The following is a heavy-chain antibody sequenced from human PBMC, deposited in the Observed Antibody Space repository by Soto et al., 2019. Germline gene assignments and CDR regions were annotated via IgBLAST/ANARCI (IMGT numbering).Heavy chain of an antibody. CDR1: GYSFAGYW. CDR3: ARHGIVVGKDNWFDP. V-gene: IGHV5-10-1*01. CDR2: IDPSDSQT. D-gene: IGHD2-21*01. Sequence: GESLKISCKGSGYSFAGYWITWVRQKPGKGLEWMGRIDPSDSQTYYSPSFRGHVTISATKSISTAYLQWSSLKASDTAMYYCARHGIVVGKDNWFDPWGQGTLVTVSS. J-gene: IGHJ5*02.